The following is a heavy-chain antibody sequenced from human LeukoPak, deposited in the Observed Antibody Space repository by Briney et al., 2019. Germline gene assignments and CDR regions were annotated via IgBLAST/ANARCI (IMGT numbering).Heavy chain of an antibody. CDR2: INPNSGGT. J-gene: IGHJ6*02. V-gene: IGHV1-2*06. CDR3: ARKHYYYYYGMDV. Sequence: ASVKVSCKASGYTFTGYYMHWVRQAPGQGLEWMGRINPNSGGTNYAQKFQGGVTMTRDTSISTAYMELSRLRSDDTAVYYCARKHYYYYYGMDVWGQGTTVTVSS. CDR1: GYTFTGYY.